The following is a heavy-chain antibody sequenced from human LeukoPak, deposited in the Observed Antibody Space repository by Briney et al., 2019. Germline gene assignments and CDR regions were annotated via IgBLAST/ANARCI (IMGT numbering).Heavy chain of an antibody. D-gene: IGHD2-21*01. J-gene: IGHJ4*02. CDR2: INAGNGNT. CDR3: ARDRSAGVFLEYYFDY. Sequence: ASVKVSCKASGYTFTSYAMHWVRQAPGQRLEWMGWINAGNGNTKYSQKFQGRVTITRDTSASTAYMELSSLRSEVTAVYYCARDRSAGVFLEYYFDYWGQGTLVTVSS. V-gene: IGHV1-3*01. CDR1: GYTFTSYA.